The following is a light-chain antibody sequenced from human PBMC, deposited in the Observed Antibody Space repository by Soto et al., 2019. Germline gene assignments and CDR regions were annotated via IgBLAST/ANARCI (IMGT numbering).Light chain of an antibody. CDR2: AAS. V-gene: IGKV1-12*01. CDR3: QQFNTSPWT. CDR1: QAISTW. Sequence: DIQMTQSPSSVSASVGDRVTITCRASQAISTWLAWYQQKPGKAPKLLIYAASSLQSGVPSRFSGSGSGTEFTLTISSLQPDDFATYYCQQFNTSPWTFGQGTKVEIK. J-gene: IGKJ1*01.